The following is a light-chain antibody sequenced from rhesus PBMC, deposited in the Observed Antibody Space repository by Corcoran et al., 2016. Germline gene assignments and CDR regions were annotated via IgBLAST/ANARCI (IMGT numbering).Light chain of an antibody. J-gene: IGKJ1*01. V-gene: IGKV1-22*01. CDR1: QSISFW. CDR2: ESS. Sequence: DIQMTQSPSSLSASVGDTGTITCRASQSISFWLDWFQQKPGKAPKLLIYESSSLPSGVPLRLSGRGSGTAFTLPLTSLHPEDFAVYYCLHYNCNPPTFGQGTKVEIK. CDR3: LHYNCNPPT.